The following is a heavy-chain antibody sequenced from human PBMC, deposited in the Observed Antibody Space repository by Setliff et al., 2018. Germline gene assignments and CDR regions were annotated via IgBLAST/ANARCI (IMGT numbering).Heavy chain of an antibody. D-gene: IGHD3-3*01. V-gene: IGHV3-23*01. J-gene: IGHJ4*02. CDR1: GFTFSNYA. CDR3: AKVLAIFGVVTDIGFYFDY. Sequence: GGSLRLSCVASGFTFSNYAMSWVRQAPGKGPEWVSTISGSGDSTYYADAMRGRFTISRDNSKNSLYLQAKGLRAEDTAVYYCAKVLAIFGVVTDIGFYFDYWGQGSLVTVSS. CDR2: ISGSGDST.